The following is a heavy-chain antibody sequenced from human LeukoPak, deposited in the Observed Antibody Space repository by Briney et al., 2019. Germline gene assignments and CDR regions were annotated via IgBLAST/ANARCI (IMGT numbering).Heavy chain of an antibody. V-gene: IGHV2-26*01. J-gene: IGHJ4*02. D-gene: IGHD4-17*01. CDR3: ARIRYGDYHYYFDY. Sequence: SGPVLVKPTETLMLTCTVSGFSLSNARMGVSWIRQPPGKALEWLAHIFSNDEKSYSTSLKSRLTISKDTSKSQVVLTMTNMDPVDTATYYCARIRYGDYHYYFDYWGQGTLVTVSS. CDR2: IFSNDEK. CDR1: GFSLSNARMG.